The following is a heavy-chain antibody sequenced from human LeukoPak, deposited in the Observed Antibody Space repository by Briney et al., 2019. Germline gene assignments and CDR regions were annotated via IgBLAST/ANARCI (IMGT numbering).Heavy chain of an antibody. D-gene: IGHD3-22*01. CDR1: GFTFSSYA. Sequence: PGGSLRLSCAASGFTFSSYAMSWVRQAPGKGLEWVSAISGSGGSTYYADSVKGRFTTSRDNSKNTLYLQMNSLRAEDTAVYYCAKVPYYYDSSGYFLTKFTPHPLGARRTEYYFDYWGQGTLVTVSS. J-gene: IGHJ4*02. CDR2: ISGSGGST. CDR3: AKVPYYYDSSGYFLTKFTPHPLGARRTEYYFDY. V-gene: IGHV3-23*01.